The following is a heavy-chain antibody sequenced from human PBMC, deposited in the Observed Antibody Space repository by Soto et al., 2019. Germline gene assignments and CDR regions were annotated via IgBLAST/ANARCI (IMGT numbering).Heavy chain of an antibody. Sequence: QVQLVQSGAEVKKPGSSVKVSCKASGGTFSSYAISWVRQAPGQGLEWMGGIIPIFGTANYAQKFQGRVNITADETTNPAYLEPENLRSEDTAVYYCGGVWGLRGSYYYLHGMDVWGPGNPVPLS. CDR3: GGVWGLRGSYYYLHGMDV. J-gene: IGHJ6*02. D-gene: IGHD1-26*01. CDR1: GGTFSSYA. CDR2: IIPIFGTA. V-gene: IGHV1-69*01.